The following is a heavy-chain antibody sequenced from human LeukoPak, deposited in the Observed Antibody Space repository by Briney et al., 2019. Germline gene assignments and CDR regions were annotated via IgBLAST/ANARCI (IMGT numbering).Heavy chain of an antibody. CDR1: GGSISSSNYY. J-gene: IGHJ5*02. Sequence: PSETLSLTCTVSGGSISSSNYYWGWIRQPPGKGLEWIGNIYYSGSTYYNPSLKSRVTISVDTPKNQFSLKLSSVTAADTAVYYCARLHSKPWRSMVRGAHRGAWFDPWGQGTLVTVSS. CDR2: IYYSGST. CDR3: ARLHSKPWRSMVRGAHRGAWFDP. D-gene: IGHD3-10*01. V-gene: IGHV4-39*07.